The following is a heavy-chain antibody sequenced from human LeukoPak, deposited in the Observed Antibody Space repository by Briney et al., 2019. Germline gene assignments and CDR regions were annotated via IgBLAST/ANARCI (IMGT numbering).Heavy chain of an antibody. D-gene: IGHD1-7*01. J-gene: IGHJ3*02. CDR2: LNSDGSST. CDR1: GFTFSSCW. Sequence: PGGSLRLSCAASGFTFSSCWMHWVRQAPGKGLVWVSCLNSDGSSTRYADSVRGRFTISRDNAKNTLYLQMNSLRAEDTAVYYCATGNYHAFDIWGQGTMVTVSS. CDR3: ATGNYHAFDI. V-gene: IGHV3-74*01.